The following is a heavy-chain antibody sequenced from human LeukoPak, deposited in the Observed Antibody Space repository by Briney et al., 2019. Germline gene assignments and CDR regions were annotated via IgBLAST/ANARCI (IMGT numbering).Heavy chain of an antibody. CDR3: ARFGVGARYFDY. CDR2: INHSGST. J-gene: IGHJ4*02. CDR1: GYSISSGYY. D-gene: IGHD1-26*01. V-gene: IGHV4-38-2*02. Sequence: SETLSLTCTVSGYSISSGYYWSWIRQPPGKGLEWIGEINHSGSTNYNPSLKSRVTISVDTSKNQFSLKLSSVTAADTAVYYCARFGVGARYFDYWGQGTLVTVSS.